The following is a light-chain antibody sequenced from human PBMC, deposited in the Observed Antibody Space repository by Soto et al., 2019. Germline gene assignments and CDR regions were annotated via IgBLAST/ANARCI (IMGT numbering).Light chain of an antibody. CDR2: EVT. CDR1: SSDVGSYNL. CDR3: SSYAGSNTYVV. V-gene: IGLV2-14*02. Sequence: QSALTQPASVSGSPGHSITISCTGTSSDVGSYNLVSWYQQHPGKAPKLMIYEVTKRPSGVPDRFSGSKSGNTASLTVSGLQAEDEADYYCSSYAGSNTYVVFGGGTKLTVL. J-gene: IGLJ2*01.